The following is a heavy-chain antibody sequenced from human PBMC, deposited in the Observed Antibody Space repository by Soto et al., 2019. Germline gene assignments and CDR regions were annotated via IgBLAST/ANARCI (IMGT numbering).Heavy chain of an antibody. CDR1: GYTFTSYY. J-gene: IGHJ6*02. Sequence: EASVKVSCKASGYTFTSYYMHWVRQAPGQGLEWMGIINPSGGSTSYAQKFQGRVTMTRDTSTSTVYMELSSLRSEDTAVYYCARGSYYYDSSGYPQAYYGMDVWGQGTTVTVSS. D-gene: IGHD3-22*01. CDR3: ARGSYYYDSSGYPQAYYGMDV. CDR2: INPSGGST. V-gene: IGHV1-46*01.